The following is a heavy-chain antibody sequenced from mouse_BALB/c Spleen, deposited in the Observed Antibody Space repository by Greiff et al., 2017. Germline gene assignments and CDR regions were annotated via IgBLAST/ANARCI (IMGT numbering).Heavy chain of an antibody. V-gene: IGHV5-17*02. J-gene: IGHJ4*01. CDR1: GFTFSSFG. CDR2: ISSGSSTI. CDR3: ARYGYDYAMDY. D-gene: IGHD2-2*01. Sequence: EVQGVESGGGLVQPGGSRKLSCAASGFTFSSFGMHWVRQAPEKGLEWVAYISSGSSTIYYADTVKGRFTISRDNPKNTLFLQMTSLRSEDTAMYYCARYGYDYAMDYWGQGTSVTVSS.